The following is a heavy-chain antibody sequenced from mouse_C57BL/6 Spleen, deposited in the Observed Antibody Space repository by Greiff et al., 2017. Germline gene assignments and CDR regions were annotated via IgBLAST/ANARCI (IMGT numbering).Heavy chain of an antibody. CDR2: IYPGDGDT. CDR3: ARNNYDYAYAMDY. J-gene: IGHJ4*01. CDR1: GYAFSSSW. D-gene: IGHD2-4*01. Sequence: QVQLKQSGPELVKPGASVKISCKASGYAFSSSWMNWVKQRPGKGLEWIGRIYPGDGDTNYNGKFKGKATLTADKSSSTAYMQLSSLTSEDSAVYYCARNNYDYAYAMDYWGQGTSVTVSS. V-gene: IGHV1-82*01.